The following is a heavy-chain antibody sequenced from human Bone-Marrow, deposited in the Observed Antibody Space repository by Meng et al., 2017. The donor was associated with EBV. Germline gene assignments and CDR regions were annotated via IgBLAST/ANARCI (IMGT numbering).Heavy chain of an antibody. CDR1: GFTFSDFY. J-gene: IGHJ4*02. V-gene: IGHV3-11*01. D-gene: IGHD5/OR15-5a*01. CDR2: ISSSGSI. Sequence: QVQRVESGGGLVKPGGSLSLSGAASGFTFSDFYMSWIRQAPGKGLDWISYISSSGSIYYADSVKGRFTISRDNAKNSLYLQMNSLRAEDTAVYYCARDEMSTPHFVYWGQGTLVTVSS. CDR3: ARDEMSTPHFVY.